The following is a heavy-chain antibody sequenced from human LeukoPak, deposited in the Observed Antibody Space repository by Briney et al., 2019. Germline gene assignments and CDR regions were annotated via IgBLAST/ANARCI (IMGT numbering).Heavy chain of an antibody. V-gene: IGHV4-34*01. J-gene: IGHJ2*01. D-gene: IGHD3-10*01. CDR2: INHSGST. Sequence: SETLSLTCAVYGGSFSGYYWSWIRQPPGKGLEWIGEINHSGSTNYNPSLKSRVTISVDTSKNQFSLKLSSVTAADTAVYYCARHSTTMVRIRYFDLWGRGTLVTVSP. CDR3: ARHSTTMVRIRYFDL. CDR1: GGSFSGYY.